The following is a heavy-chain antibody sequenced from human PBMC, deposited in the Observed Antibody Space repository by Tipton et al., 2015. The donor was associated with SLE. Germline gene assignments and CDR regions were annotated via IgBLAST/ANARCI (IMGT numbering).Heavy chain of an antibody. CDR3: ARDWRDSGWYGGFDS. J-gene: IGHJ4*01. V-gene: IGHV4-61*05. CDR1: GGPIINTNYY. D-gene: IGHD6-19*01. Sequence: LRLSCTVSGGPIINTNYYWDWIRQSPGKGLEWIGYMHYTGAAEYNPSLKSRVTISVDTSKSQFSLNLSSVTAADTAVYYCARDWRDSGWYGGFDSWAQGTLVTVSS. CDR2: MHYTGAA.